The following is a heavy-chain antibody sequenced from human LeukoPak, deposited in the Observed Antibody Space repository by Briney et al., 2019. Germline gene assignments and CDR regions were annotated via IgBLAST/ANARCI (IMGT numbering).Heavy chain of an antibody. J-gene: IGHJ4*02. V-gene: IGHV1-24*01. CDR1: GYTLTELS. Sequence: ASVKVSCKVSGYTLTELSMHWVRQAPGKGLEWMGGFDPEDGETIYAQKFQGRVTMTEDTSTDTAYMELSSLRSEDTAVYYCATGPRYCSSTSCYTGDYWGQGTLLTVSS. D-gene: IGHD2-2*02. CDR3: ATGPRYCSSTSCYTGDY. CDR2: FDPEDGET.